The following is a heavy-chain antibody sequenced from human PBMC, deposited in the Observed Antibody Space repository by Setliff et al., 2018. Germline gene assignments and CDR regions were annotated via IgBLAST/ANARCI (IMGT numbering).Heavy chain of an antibody. CDR2: VNTGGGSA. CDR1: GYSFVRFY. Sequence: ASVKVSCKASGYSFVRFYMHWVRQAPGQGLEWMGIVNTGGGSASYAQKFQGRVAMTSDTSANSVYMELNNLTSDDSATYYCARGGMAAAGRKGVFEHWGQGTLVTVSS. V-gene: IGHV1-46*01. D-gene: IGHD6-13*01. J-gene: IGHJ4*02. CDR3: ARGGMAAAGRKGVFEH.